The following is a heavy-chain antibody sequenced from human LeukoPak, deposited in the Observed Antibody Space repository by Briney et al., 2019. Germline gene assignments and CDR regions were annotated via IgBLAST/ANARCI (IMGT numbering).Heavy chain of an antibody. CDR1: GGSISSYY. V-gene: IGHV4-4*07. D-gene: IGHD6-13*01. Sequence: PSETLSLTCSVSGGSISSYYWCWIRQPAGKGLEWIGRIHSYEGFNYNPSLRSRVTMSVDTSKNQFSLKFSSVTAADTAVYYCARLSQSTSWYDDYWGQGTLVTVSS. CDR3: ARLSQSTSWYDDY. J-gene: IGHJ4*02. CDR2: IHSYEGF.